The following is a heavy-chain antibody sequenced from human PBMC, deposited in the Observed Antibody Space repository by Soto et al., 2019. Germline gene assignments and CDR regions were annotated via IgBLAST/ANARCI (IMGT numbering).Heavy chain of an antibody. CDR1: GGSFRRGHYF. CDR3: ARDFAYFDS. D-gene: IGHD3-3*01. CDR2: VYHTGRT. J-gene: IGHJ4*02. Sequence: SETLSLTCTVSGGSFRRGHYFWSWIRQPPGKGLEWIWYVYHTGRTSYNPSLKSRVSISMDTSKNQFSLNLDSVTAADTAVYFCARDFAYFDSWGQGTLVTVSS. V-gene: IGHV4-61*01.